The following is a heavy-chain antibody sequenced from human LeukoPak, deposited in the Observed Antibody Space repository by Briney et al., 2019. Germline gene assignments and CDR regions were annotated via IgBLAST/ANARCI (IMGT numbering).Heavy chain of an antibody. V-gene: IGHV4-59*01. CDR1: GGSISSYY. CDR3: ARGMAAGPGYYYYGMDV. Sequence: SETLSLTCTVSGGSISSYYWSWIRQPPGKGLEWIGYIYYSGSTNYNPSLKSRVTISVDTSKNQFSLKLSSVTAADTAVYYCARGMAAGPGYYYYGMDVWGQGTTVTVSS. J-gene: IGHJ6*02. CDR2: IYYSGST. D-gene: IGHD6-13*01.